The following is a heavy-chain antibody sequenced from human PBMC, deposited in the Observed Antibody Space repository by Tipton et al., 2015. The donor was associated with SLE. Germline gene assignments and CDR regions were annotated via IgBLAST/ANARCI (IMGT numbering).Heavy chain of an antibody. Sequence: PSLTCTVSGGSISSGSYYWSWIRQPAGKALEWIGRIFPNGGTDYNPSLKSRVTMSIDTSKNQFSLRLNSVTAADTAVYYCARDPWGYAFWSGSTLGYMDVWGKGTTVTVSS. CDR1: GGSISSGSYY. J-gene: IGHJ6*03. CDR3: ARDPWGYAFWSGSTLGYMDV. D-gene: IGHD3-3*01. CDR2: IFPNGGT. V-gene: IGHV4-61*02.